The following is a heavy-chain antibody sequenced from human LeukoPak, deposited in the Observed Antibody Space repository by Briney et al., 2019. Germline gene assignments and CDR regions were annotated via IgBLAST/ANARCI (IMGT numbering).Heavy chain of an antibody. J-gene: IGHJ4*02. D-gene: IGHD3-10*01. CDR2: IYYSGST. V-gene: IGHV4-61*01. CDR1: GYSISSGYY. CDR3: AREGGFGELLYPYFDY. Sequence: SETLSLTCTVSGYSISSGYYWSWIRQPPGKGLEWIGYIYYSGSTNYNPSLKSRVTISVDTSKNQFSLKLSSVTAADTAVYYCAREGGFGELLYPYFDYWGQGTLVTVSS.